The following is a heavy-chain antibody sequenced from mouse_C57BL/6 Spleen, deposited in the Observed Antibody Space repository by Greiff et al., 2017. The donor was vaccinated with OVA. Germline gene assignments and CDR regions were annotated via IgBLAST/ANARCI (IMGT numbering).Heavy chain of an antibody. Sequence: EVMLVESGGGLVKPGGSLKLSCAASGFTFSDYGMHWVRQAPEKGLEWVAYISSGSSTIYYADTVKGRFTIPRDNAKNTLFLQMTSLRSEDTAMYYCAREGYYGSRGLGYWGQGTTLTVSS. J-gene: IGHJ2*01. CDR2: ISSGSSTI. CDR3: AREGYYGSRGLGY. V-gene: IGHV5-17*01. D-gene: IGHD1-1*01. CDR1: GFTFSDYG.